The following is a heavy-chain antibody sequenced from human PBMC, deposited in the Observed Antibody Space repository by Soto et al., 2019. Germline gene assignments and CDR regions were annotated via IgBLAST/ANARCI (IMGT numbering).Heavy chain of an antibody. CDR2: IYYRGST. V-gene: IGHV4-59*11. Sequence: SETLSLTCTASGGSISSHYWSWVRQAPGKGLEWIGHIYYRGSTSYNPSPRSRSIISVNTYTNQSSLKLNSMPSADATVYYCARDGREVFGMDVLGQGAKVTVFS. D-gene: IGHD1-26*01. J-gene: IGHJ6*02. CDR3: ARDGREVFGMDV. CDR1: GGSISSHY.